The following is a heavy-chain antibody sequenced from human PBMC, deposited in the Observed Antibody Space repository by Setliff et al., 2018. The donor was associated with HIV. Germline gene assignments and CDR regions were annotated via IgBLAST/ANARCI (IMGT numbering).Heavy chain of an antibody. V-gene: IGHV1-46*01. Sequence: ASVKVSCKASGYTFTSYYIHWVRQAPGQGLEWMEVIHPSGGSTSYAQSLQDRVTMTRETSTSTVYMELSSLRSEDTAVYYCERVRYCSGGSCYGGGYWFNPWGQGTLVTVSS. CDR1: GYTFTSYY. CDR2: IHPSGGST. D-gene: IGHD2-15*01. CDR3: ERVRYCSGGSCYGGGYWFNP. J-gene: IGHJ5*02.